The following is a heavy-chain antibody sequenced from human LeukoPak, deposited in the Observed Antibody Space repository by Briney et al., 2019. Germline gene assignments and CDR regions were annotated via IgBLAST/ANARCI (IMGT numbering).Heavy chain of an antibody. J-gene: IGHJ1*01. CDR2: ISWNSGSI. CDR3: AKDAQMTTVTTAYFQH. V-gene: IGHV3-9*01. CDR1: GFTFDDYA. D-gene: IGHD4-17*01. Sequence: GGSLRLSCAASGFTFDDYAMHWVRQAPGKGLEWVSGISWNSGSIGYADSVKGRFTISRDNAKNSLYLQMNSLRAEDTALYHCAKDAQMTTVTTAYFQHWGQGTLVTVSS.